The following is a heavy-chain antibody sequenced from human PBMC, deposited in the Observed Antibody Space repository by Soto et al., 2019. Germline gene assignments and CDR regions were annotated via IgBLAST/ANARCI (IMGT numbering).Heavy chain of an antibody. CDR1: GYTFTSYY. D-gene: IGHD1-26*01. CDR3: ARVIFGGSYTSDAFDI. Sequence: ASVKVSCKASGYTFTSYYMHWVRQAPGQGLEWMGIINPSGGSTSYAQKFQGRVTMTSDTSKSTVYMELSSLRYEDMAVYYCARVIFGGSYTSDAFDIWGQGTMVTVSS. CDR2: INPSGGST. J-gene: IGHJ3*02. V-gene: IGHV1-46*01.